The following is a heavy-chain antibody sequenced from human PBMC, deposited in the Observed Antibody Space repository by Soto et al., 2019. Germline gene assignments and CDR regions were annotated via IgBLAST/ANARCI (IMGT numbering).Heavy chain of an antibody. CDR1: RYTFTSYY. D-gene: IGHD2-21*02. CDR3: ARDRAYCGGDCSRTDAFDI. Sequence: ASVKVSCKASRYTFTSYYMHWVRQAPGQGLEWMGIINPSGGSTSYAQKFQGRVTMTRDTSTSTVYMELSSLRSEDTAVYYCARDRAYCGGDCSRTDAFDIWGQGTMVTVSS. CDR2: INPSGGST. V-gene: IGHV1-46*01. J-gene: IGHJ3*02.